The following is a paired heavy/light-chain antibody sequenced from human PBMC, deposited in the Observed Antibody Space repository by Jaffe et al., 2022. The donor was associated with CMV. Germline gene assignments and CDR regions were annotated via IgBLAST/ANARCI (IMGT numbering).Heavy chain of an antibody. Sequence: ELQLVQSGAEVKKPGESLEISCKGSGYDFTNSWIGWVRQMPGKGLEWMGIIYPADSDTRYSPSFQGQVTISADKSINTAYLQWSSLKASDTAMYYCARLEIVPEVNIKRVRAFDIWGQGTTVTVSS. D-gene: IGHD2-8*02. V-gene: IGHV5-51*01. CDR3: ARLEIVPEVNIKRVRAFDI. CDR2: IYPADSDT. J-gene: IGHJ3*02. CDR1: GYDFTNSW.
Light chain of an antibody. Sequence: DIRMTQSPSSLSASLGDRVIITCQASQDIRNYLNWYQQKPGEAPKLLIFDASNLETGVPSRFSGSGSGTDFTFTISRLQPEDIATYFCQQYDNFPLTFGGGTKVEIK. CDR2: DAS. CDR3: QQYDNFPLT. V-gene: IGKV1-33*01. J-gene: IGKJ4*01. CDR1: QDIRNY.